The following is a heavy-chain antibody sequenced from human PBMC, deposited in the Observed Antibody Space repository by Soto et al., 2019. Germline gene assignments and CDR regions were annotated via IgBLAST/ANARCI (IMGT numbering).Heavy chain of an antibody. J-gene: IGHJ4*02. CDR3: TRDDGPPLDY. V-gene: IGHV1-18*01. CDR2: ISGYNTNA. Sequence: CVRQAPGQGLEWMGWISGYNTNANYGQKVQGRVTMTTDTSTSTAYMELRSLRSDDTDVYYGTRDDGPPLDYWVQGTLVTVFS.